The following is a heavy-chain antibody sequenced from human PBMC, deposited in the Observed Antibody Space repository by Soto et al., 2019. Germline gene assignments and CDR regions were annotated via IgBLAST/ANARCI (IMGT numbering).Heavy chain of an antibody. V-gene: IGHV4-30-4*01. Sequence: SETLSLTCTVSGGSVSGVDYFWSWIRQSPGKGLEWIGYIYYSGSTYYNPSLKSRVTISVDTSKNQFSLKLSSVTAADTAVYYCARATKGPYYYDSSGYPYYYYYYGMDVWGQGTTVTVSS. J-gene: IGHJ6*02. D-gene: IGHD3-22*01. CDR1: GGSVSGVDYF. CDR2: IYYSGST. CDR3: ARATKGPYYYDSSGYPYYYYYYGMDV.